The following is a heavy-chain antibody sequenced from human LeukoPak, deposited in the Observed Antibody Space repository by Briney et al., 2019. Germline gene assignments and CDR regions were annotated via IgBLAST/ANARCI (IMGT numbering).Heavy chain of an antibody. D-gene: IGHD3-3*01. CDR2: ISSSSSYI. CDR3: ARDSSLRFLEWLLGYFDY. Sequence: PGGSLRLSCAASGFTFSSYSMNWVRQAPGKGLEWVSSISSSSSYIYYADSVKGRFPISRDNAKNSLYLQMNSLRAEDTAVYYCARDSSLRFLEWLLGYFDYWGQGTLVTVSS. CDR1: GFTFSSYS. J-gene: IGHJ4*02. V-gene: IGHV3-21*01.